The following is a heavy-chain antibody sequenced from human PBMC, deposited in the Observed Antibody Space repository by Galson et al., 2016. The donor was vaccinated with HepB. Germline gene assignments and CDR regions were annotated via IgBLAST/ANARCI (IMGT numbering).Heavy chain of an antibody. CDR3: AGFKSLASARGGDWFDP. D-gene: IGHD3-10*01. CDR2: IYTGGST. J-gene: IGHJ5*02. V-gene: IGHV3-53*01. CDR1: GLNVSRNY. Sequence: SLRLSCAASGLNVSRNYMSWVRQAPGRGLEWVSIIYTGGSTFYADSVKGRFTFSRDTSKNTLYLQMHSLRAEDTAVYYCAGFKSLASARGGDWFDPWGQGALVTVSS.